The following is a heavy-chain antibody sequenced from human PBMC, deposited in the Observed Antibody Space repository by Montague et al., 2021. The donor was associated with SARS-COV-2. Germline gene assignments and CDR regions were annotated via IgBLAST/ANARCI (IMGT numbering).Heavy chain of an antibody. CDR1: GDSISTYY. V-gene: IGHV4-59*01. Sequence: SETLSLTRTLSGDSISTYYWSWIRQPPGKGLEWIGYIYYNGYTNXNPSLKSRVTISVDTSKNQFSLRLSSVTAADTAVYFCARGGATYYYDTSGYVNAFDTWGQGTMVTVSS. D-gene: IGHD3-22*01. CDR2: IYYNGYT. CDR3: ARGGATYYYDTSGYVNAFDT. J-gene: IGHJ3*02.